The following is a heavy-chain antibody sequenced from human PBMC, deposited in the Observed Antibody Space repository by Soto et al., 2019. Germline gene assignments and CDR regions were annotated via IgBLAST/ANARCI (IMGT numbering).Heavy chain of an antibody. D-gene: IGHD2-15*01. V-gene: IGHV1-69*02. Sequence: SVKVSCKASGGTFSSYTISWVRQAPGQGLEWMGRIIPILGIANYAQKFQGRVTITADKSTSTAYMELSSLRSEDTAVYYCASSSLGYCSGGSCSYYMDVWGKGTTVTVSS. CDR2: IIPILGIA. CDR1: GGTFSSYT. CDR3: ASSSLGYCSGGSCSYYMDV. J-gene: IGHJ6*03.